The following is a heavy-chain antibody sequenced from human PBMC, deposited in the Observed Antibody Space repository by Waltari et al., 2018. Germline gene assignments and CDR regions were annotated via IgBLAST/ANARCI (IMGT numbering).Heavy chain of an antibody. CDR3: ALDTGALWMDV. CDR2: INPSGRST. V-gene: IGHV1-46*01. CDR1: EYTFTSSY. Sequence: QVQLVQSGAEVKKPGASVKISCKTSEYTFTSSYIHWVRQAPGQGLEWMGRINPSGRSTIYAQKFQGRVTMTRDTSTSTVYMELSSLRSEDTAVYYCALDTGALWMDVWGQGTTVTVSS. J-gene: IGHJ6*02. D-gene: IGHD2-21*01.